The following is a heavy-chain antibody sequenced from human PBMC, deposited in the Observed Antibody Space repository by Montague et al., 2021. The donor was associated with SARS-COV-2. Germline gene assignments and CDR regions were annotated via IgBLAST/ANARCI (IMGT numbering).Heavy chain of an antibody. CDR3: ARHSYRTIDF. V-gene: IGHV6-1*01. J-gene: IGHJ4*02. CDR1: GDSVSSYGVA. Sequence: CAISGDSVSSYGVAWDWIRQSPSRGLEWLGMTFYTGYACYNYYVEAVKGRITINPDTLNNQFSLHLTSVTPEDTAVYYCARHSYRTIDFWGQGTLVTVSS. CDR2: TFYTGYACYN. D-gene: IGHD1-14*01.